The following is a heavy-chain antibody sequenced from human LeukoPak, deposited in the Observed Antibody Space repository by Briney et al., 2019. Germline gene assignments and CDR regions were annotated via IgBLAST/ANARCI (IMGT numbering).Heavy chain of an antibody. CDR2: IGTAGDT. CDR3: AKAVDTDMAFDS. Sequence: GGSLRLSCVASGFTFRSYGMHWVRQATGKGLEWVSAIGTAGDTFYPGSVKGRFTTSRENAKNSLYLQMNSLRAGDTAVYYCAKAVDTDMAFDSWGQGTLVTVSS. CDR1: GFTFRSYG. J-gene: IGHJ4*02. V-gene: IGHV3-13*04. D-gene: IGHD5-18*01.